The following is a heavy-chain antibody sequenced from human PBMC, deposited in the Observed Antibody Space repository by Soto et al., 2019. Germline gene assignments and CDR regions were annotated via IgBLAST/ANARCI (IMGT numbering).Heavy chain of an antibody. Sequence: QLQLQESGPGLVNPSETLSLTCTVSGGSISRSSYHWGWIRQPPGKGLEWIGSIDYSGSTNYNPSLNGRATISLDTAKNQFSLRLTSVTAAATAVYYCARRGQYDYVWGSYRSRYFDLWGRGTLVTVSS. D-gene: IGHD3-16*02. CDR1: GGSISRSSYH. CDR3: ARRGQYDYVWGSYRSRYFDL. J-gene: IGHJ2*01. CDR2: IDYSGST. V-gene: IGHV4-39*01.